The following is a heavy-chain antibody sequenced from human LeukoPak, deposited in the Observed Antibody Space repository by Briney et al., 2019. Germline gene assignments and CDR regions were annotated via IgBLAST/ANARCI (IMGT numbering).Heavy chain of an antibody. V-gene: IGHV4-39*07. J-gene: IGHJ4*02. Sequence: TETLSLTCTVSGGSISSSSYYWGWIRQPPGKGLEWIGSIHYSGSTNYNPSLKSRVTISVDTSKNQFSLKLSSVTAADTAVYYCAWGYSSSWQLFDYWGQGTLVTVSS. CDR2: IHYSGST. CDR1: GGSISSSSYY. CDR3: AWGYSSSWQLFDY. D-gene: IGHD6-13*01.